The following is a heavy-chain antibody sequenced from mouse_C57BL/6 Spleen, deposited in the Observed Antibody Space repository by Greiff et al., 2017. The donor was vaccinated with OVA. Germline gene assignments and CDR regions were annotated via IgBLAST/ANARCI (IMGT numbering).Heavy chain of an antibody. CDR1: GYTFTSYW. CDR3: ARGGDLLRSFYAMDY. J-gene: IGHJ4*01. V-gene: IGHV1-69*01. Sequence: VQLQQSGAELVMPGASVKLSCKASGYTFTSYWMHWVKQRPGQGLEWIGEIDPSDSYTNYNQKFKGKSTLTVDKSSSTAYMQLSSLTSEDSAVYYCARGGDLLRSFYAMDYWGQGTSVTVSS. CDR2: IDPSDSYT. D-gene: IGHD1-1*01.